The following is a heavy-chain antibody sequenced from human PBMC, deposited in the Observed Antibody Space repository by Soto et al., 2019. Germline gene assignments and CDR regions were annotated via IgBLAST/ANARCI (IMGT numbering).Heavy chain of an antibody. Sequence: QVQLVQSGAEVRKPGASVKVSCKPSGYTFNTYYLHWLRLAPGQALEWMGVIHPSGGGTTYAQKFLGRVTVTRDTSTTTDFMELSSLRPDDTVVYYCARGGHIAVVTASFDNWGQGTLDTVSS. CDR1: GYTFNTYY. CDR3: ARGGHIAVVTASFDN. J-gene: IGHJ4*02. D-gene: IGHD2-21*02. V-gene: IGHV1-46*02. CDR2: IHPSGGGT.